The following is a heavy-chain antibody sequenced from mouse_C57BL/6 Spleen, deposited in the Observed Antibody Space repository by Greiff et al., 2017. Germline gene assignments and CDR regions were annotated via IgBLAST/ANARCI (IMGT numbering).Heavy chain of an antibody. J-gene: IGHJ4*01. Sequence: EVQGVESGGGLVKPGGSLKLSCAASGFTFSDYGMHWVRQAPEKGLEWVAYISSGSSTIYYADTVKGRFTISRDNAKNTLFLQMTSLKSEDTAMYYCARATVVARGAMDYWGQGTSVTVSS. V-gene: IGHV5-17*01. D-gene: IGHD1-1*01. CDR3: ARATVVARGAMDY. CDR2: ISSGSSTI. CDR1: GFTFSDYG.